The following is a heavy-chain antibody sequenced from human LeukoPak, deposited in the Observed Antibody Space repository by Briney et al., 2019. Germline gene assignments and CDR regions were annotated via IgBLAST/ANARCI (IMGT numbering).Heavy chain of an antibody. CDR1: GGSISNYY. J-gene: IGHJ6*04. V-gene: IGHV4-59*01. Sequence: SETLSLTCTVSGGSISNYYWTWIRQPPGKGLEWIGYIYYSGSTNYNPSLRSRATISVDTSKKQLSLNLSSVTAADTVLYYCARVATMVRGSNGMDVWGKGTTVTVSS. D-gene: IGHD3-10*01. CDR2: IYYSGST. CDR3: ARVATMVRGSNGMDV.